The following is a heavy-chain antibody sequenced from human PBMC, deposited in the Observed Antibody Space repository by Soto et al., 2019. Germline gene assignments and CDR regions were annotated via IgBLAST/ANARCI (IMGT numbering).Heavy chain of an antibody. J-gene: IGHJ5*02. V-gene: IGHV3-30*03. CDR2: ISYDGSNK. D-gene: IGHD3-3*01. Sequence: GGSLRLSCAAGGFTFSSYGMHWVLQAPGNGLEWVAVISYDGSNKYYADSVKGRFTISRDNAKNSLYLQMNSLRAEDTAVYYCARDHYDFWSGYSSGWFDPWGQGTLVTVSS. CDR3: ARDHYDFWSGYSSGWFDP. CDR1: GFTFSSYG.